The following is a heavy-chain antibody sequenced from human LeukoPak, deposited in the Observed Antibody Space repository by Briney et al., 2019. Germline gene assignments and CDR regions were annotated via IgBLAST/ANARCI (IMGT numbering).Heavy chain of an antibody. J-gene: IGHJ4*02. V-gene: IGHV4-4*09. D-gene: IGHD6-6*01. CDR2: IYTSGGT. Sequence: TTSETLSLTCTVSGDSIRSYYWSWIRQPPGKGLEWIGYIYTSGGTNYIPSLKGRVTISIDTSKNQFSLKLSSVTAADSAVYYCARLTRLSTSPDRYYLDYWGQGTLVTVSS. CDR1: GDSIRSYY. CDR3: ARLTRLSTSPDRYYLDY.